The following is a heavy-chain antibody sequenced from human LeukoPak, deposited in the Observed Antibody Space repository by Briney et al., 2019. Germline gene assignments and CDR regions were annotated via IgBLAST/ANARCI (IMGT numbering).Heavy chain of an antibody. J-gene: IGHJ6*03. CDR1: GFTFTNYA. D-gene: IGHD3-10*01. Sequence: GGSLRLSCAASGFTFTNYAMTWVRQAPGKGLEWVSSISGAGTYYADSVKGRFTISRDNSKNTVYLQMNSLRAEDTAVYYCAKVMKGSERLTMVRGVIIKTAGLYYMDVWGKGTTVTVSS. CDR3: AKVMKGSERLTMVRGVIIKTAGLYYMDV. V-gene: IGHV3-23*01. CDR2: ISGAGT.